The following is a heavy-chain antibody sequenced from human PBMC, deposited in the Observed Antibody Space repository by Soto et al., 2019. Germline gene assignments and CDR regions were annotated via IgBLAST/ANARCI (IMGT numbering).Heavy chain of an antibody. D-gene: IGHD6-19*01. Sequence: ASVKVSCKASGYTFTSCYMHWVRQAPGQGLEWMGIINPSGGSTSYAQKFQGRVTMTRDTSTSTVYMELSSLRSEDTAVYYCARDHRGWYGSYHYGMDVWGQGTTVTVSS. CDR2: INPSGGST. V-gene: IGHV1-46*01. CDR3: ARDHRGWYGSYHYGMDV. J-gene: IGHJ6*02. CDR1: GYTFTSCY.